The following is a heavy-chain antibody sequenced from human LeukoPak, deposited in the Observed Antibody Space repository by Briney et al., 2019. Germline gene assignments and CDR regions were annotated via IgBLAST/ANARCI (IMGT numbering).Heavy chain of an antibody. Sequence: GSLRLSCAASGFTFSRYWMSWVRLAPGKGLEWVANIMVDGSEKHYVDSVKGRFTISRDNAENSLYLQMYSLRAEDTAVYYCAREGYGGDPMGLDYWGQGTLVTVSS. CDR3: AREGYGGDPMGLDY. V-gene: IGHV3-7*01. CDR1: GFTFSRYW. CDR2: IMVDGSEK. J-gene: IGHJ4*02. D-gene: IGHD2-21*02.